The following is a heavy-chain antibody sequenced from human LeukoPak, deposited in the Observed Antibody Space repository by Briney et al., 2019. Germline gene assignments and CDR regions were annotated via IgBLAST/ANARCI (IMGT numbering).Heavy chain of an antibody. CDR2: INHSGST. V-gene: IGHV4-34*01. CDR3: ARGRKAATLTTYDYVWGIGYYFDY. Sequence: SETLSLTCAVYGGSFSGYYWSWIRQPPGKGLEWIGEINHSGSTNDNPSLKSRVTISVDTSKNQFSLKLSSVTAADTAVYYCARGRKAATLTTYDYVWGIGYYFDYWGQGTLVTVSS. CDR1: GGSFSGYY. J-gene: IGHJ4*02. D-gene: IGHD3-16*01.